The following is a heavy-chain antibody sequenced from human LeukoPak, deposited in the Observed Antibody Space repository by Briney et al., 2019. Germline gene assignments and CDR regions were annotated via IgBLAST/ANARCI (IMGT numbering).Heavy chain of an antibody. J-gene: IGHJ4*02. V-gene: IGHV3-23*01. CDR2: ISDTGDST. CDR3: ATGAYCDH. CDR1: GFTFSRYG. D-gene: IGHD1-1*01. Sequence: GGSLRLSCAASGFTFSRYGMTWVRQAPGKGLEWVSTISDTGDSTYYADSVKGRFTISRDNSENTLYLQMNGLRAEDTAIYFCATGAYCDHWGQGTLVAVSS.